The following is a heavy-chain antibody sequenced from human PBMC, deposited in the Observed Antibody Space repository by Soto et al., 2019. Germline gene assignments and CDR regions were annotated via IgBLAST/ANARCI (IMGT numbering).Heavy chain of an antibody. CDR2: IYWDDDK. CDR1: GGSISSYYG. CDR3: IQSRCGGDCLQYYASNSSSGMDV. J-gene: IGHJ6*02. D-gene: IGHD2-21*02. V-gene: IGHV2-5*08. Sequence: TLSLTGTVAGGSISSYYGSWIRQPPGKALEWLALIYWDDDKRYSPSLRSRLTISKDTSKNQVVLTMTNMDPVDTATYHCIQSRCGGDCLQYYASNSSSGMDVWGQGTTVPVSS.